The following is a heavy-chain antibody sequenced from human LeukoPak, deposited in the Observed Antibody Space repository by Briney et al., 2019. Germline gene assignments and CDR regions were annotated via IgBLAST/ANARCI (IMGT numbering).Heavy chain of an antibody. CDR1: GFTFSSYA. CDR2: ISGSGGST. V-gene: IGHV3-23*01. J-gene: IGHJ4*02. CDR3: SVSGYSSSWYYFDY. Sequence: PGGSLRLSCAAPGFTFSSYAMSWVRQAPGKGLEWVSAISGSGGSTYYADSVKGRFTISRDNAKNSLYLQMNSLRAEDTAVYYCSVSGYSSSWYYFDYWGQGTLVTVSS. D-gene: IGHD6-13*01.